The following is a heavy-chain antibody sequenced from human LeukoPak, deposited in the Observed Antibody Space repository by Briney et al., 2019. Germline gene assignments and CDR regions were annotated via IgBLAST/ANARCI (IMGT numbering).Heavy chain of an antibody. J-gene: IGHJ4*02. CDR1: GFTISSNY. CDR3: ATSRVFDY. V-gene: IGHV3-11*04. Sequence: GGSLRLSCAASGFTISSNYMSWIRQAPGKGLEWLLFISSDGGNIYYTDSVKGRFTISRDNAKKTLYLDMNGLRVDDTAIYYCATSRVFDYWGQGILVTVSS. CDR2: ISSDGGNI.